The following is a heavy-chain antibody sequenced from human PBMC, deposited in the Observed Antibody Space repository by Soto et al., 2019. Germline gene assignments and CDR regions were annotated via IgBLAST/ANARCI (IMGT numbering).Heavy chain of an antibody. J-gene: IGHJ4*02. CDR2: ISSSSSYI. CDR1: GFTFSSYS. Sequence: GGSLRLSCAASGFTFSSYSMNWVRQAPGKGLEWVSSISSSSSYIYYADSVKGRFTISRDNAKNSLYLQMNSLRTEDTAVYYCARDIGYCSSTSCYIEGYFDYWGQGTLVTVSS. CDR3: ARDIGYCSSTSCYIEGYFDY. D-gene: IGHD2-2*02. V-gene: IGHV3-21*01.